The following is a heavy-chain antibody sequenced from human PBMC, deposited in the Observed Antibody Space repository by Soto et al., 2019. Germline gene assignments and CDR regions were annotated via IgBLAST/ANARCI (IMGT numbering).Heavy chain of an antibody. D-gene: IGHD3-10*01. J-gene: IGHJ6*02. CDR3: ARDLRFCVIKSCHASGYYYYGMNV. V-gene: IGHV3-48*03. CDR2: INMDGGST. CDR1: GFALISFD. Sequence: GGSLRLSCAAPGFALISFDLDWGRQAPGEWREWVSYINMDGGSTHYAESVKGRFTISRDNGRNSLSLQMDSLRVEDTAVYYCARDLRFCVIKSCHASGYYYYGMNVWGQGT.